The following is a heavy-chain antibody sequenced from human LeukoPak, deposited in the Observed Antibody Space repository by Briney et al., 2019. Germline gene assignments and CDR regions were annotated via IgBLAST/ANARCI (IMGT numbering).Heavy chain of an antibody. D-gene: IGHD4-11*01. J-gene: IGHJ4*02. Sequence: GESLKISCKGSGYSFTNYWIGWVRQMPGKGLEWMGIIYPGDSDSKYSPSFQGQVTISADKSISTAYLQWSSLKASDTAMYYCARQSSSSNYGFDYWGQGTLVTASS. CDR1: GYSFTNYW. V-gene: IGHV5-51*01. CDR3: ARQSSSSNYGFDY. CDR2: IYPGDSDS.